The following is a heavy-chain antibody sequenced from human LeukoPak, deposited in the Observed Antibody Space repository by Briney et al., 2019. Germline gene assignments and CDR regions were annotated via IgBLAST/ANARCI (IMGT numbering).Heavy chain of an antibody. CDR3: ARLTTGYSY. J-gene: IGHJ4*02. Sequence: SETLSLTCAVYGVSFSGYYWSWIRQPPGKGLEWIGEINHSGSTNYNPSLKSRVTISVDTSKNQFSLKLSSVTAADTAVYYCARLTTGYSYWGQGTLVTVSS. CDR1: GVSFSGYY. D-gene: IGHD3-9*01. V-gene: IGHV4-34*01. CDR2: INHSGST.